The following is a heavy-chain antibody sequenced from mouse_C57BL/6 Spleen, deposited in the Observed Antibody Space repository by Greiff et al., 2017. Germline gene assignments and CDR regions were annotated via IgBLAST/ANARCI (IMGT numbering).Heavy chain of an antibody. Sequence: EVQLQESGGGLVKPGGSLKLSCAASGFTFSDYGMHWVRQAPEKGLEWVAYISSGSSTIYYADTVKGRFTISRDNAKNTLFLQMTSLRSEDTAMYYCARGTTVGYYGMDYWGQGTAVTVSS. CDR3: ARGTTVGYYGMDY. CDR1: GFTFSDYG. J-gene: IGHJ4*01. CDR2: ISSGSSTI. V-gene: IGHV5-17*01. D-gene: IGHD1-1*01.